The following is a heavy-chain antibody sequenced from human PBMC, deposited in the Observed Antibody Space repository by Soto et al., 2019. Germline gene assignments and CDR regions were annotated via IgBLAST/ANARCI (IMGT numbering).Heavy chain of an antibody. V-gene: IGHV4-30-4*01. Sequence: QVQLQESGPGLVKPSQTLSLTCTVSGGSISSGDYYWCWMRQPPGQGLEWIGDIYYSGSTYYNPSLKVRVTVSVDTSKNQFSLKLSSVTAADTAVYYCASIAAAGTGPDYWGQGTLVTVSS. J-gene: IGHJ4*02. D-gene: IGHD6-13*01. CDR2: IYYSGST. CDR3: ASIAAAGTGPDY. CDR1: GGSISSGDYY.